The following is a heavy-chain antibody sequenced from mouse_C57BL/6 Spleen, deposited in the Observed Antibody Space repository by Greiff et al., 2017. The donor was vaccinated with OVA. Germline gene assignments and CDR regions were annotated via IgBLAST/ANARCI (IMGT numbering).Heavy chain of an antibody. CDR3: ARGFTTVVRYAMDY. CDR1: GYAFTNYL. J-gene: IGHJ4*01. D-gene: IGHD1-1*01. CDR2: INPGSGGT. Sequence: VKLMESGAELVRPGTSVKVSCKASGYAFTNYLIEWVKQRPGQGLEWIGVINPGSGGTNYNEKFKGKATLTADKSSSTAYMQLSSLTSEDSAVYFCARGFTTVVRYAMDYWGQGTSVTVSS. V-gene: IGHV1-54*01.